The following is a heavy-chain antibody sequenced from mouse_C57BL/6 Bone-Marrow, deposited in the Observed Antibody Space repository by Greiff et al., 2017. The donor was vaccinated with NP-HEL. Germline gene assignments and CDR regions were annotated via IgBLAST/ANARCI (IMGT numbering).Heavy chain of an antibody. Sequence: VQLQQSGAELVKPGASVKLSCKASGYTFTSYWMQWVKQRPGQGLEWIGEIDPSDSYTNYNQKFKGKATLTVDTSSSTAYMQLSSLTSEDSAVYYCASFPYYYGTWFAYWGQGTLVTVSA. CDR3: ASFPYYYGTWFAY. CDR2: IDPSDSYT. V-gene: IGHV1-50*01. J-gene: IGHJ3*01. CDR1: GYTFTSYW. D-gene: IGHD1-1*01.